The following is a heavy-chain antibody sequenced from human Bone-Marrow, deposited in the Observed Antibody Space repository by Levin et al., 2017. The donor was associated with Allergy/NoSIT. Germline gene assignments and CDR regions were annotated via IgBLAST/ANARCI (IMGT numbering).Heavy chain of an antibody. CDR1: GFTFSSYE. Sequence: QSGGSLRLSCAASGFTFSSYEMNWVRQAPGKGLEWVSYISSSGSTIYYADSVKGRFTISRDNAKNSLYLQMNSLRAEDTAVYYCARVYRGGAFDIWGQGTMVTVSS. V-gene: IGHV3-48*03. CDR2: ISSSGSTI. J-gene: IGHJ3*02. D-gene: IGHD3-16*01. CDR3: ARVYRGGAFDI.